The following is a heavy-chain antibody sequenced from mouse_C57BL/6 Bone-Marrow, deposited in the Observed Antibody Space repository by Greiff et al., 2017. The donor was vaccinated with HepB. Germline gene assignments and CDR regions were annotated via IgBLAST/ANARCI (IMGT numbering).Heavy chain of an antibody. Sequence: EVQGVESGGGLVQPGGSLKLSCAASGFTFSDYGMAWVRQAPRKGPEWVAFISNLAYSIYYADTVTGRFTISRENAKNTLYLEMSSLRSEDTAMYYCASHDGYYGYFDVWGTGTTVTVSS. CDR1: GFTFSDYG. CDR2: ISNLAYSI. V-gene: IGHV5-15*01. D-gene: IGHD2-3*01. CDR3: ASHDGYYGYFDV. J-gene: IGHJ1*03.